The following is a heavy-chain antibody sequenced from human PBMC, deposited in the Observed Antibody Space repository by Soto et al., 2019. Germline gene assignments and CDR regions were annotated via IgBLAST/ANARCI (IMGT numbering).Heavy chain of an antibody. V-gene: IGHV4-31*03. D-gene: IGHD2-21*01. CDR1: GAALNSGNYY. CDR3: ARLRIATNNYKWFDP. Sequence: SETLSLTCSASGAALNSGNYYWSWIRQVPGKGREWIGHIYVTGAVDYNPSLRDRITISQDTSERQFSLNLRLVTAADTAVYYCARLRIATNNYKWFDPWGQGTLVTVSS. CDR2: IYVTGAV. J-gene: IGHJ5*02.